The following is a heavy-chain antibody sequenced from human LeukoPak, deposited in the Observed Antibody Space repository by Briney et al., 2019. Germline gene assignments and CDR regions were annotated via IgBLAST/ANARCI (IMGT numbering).Heavy chain of an antibody. D-gene: IGHD6-13*01. V-gene: IGHV3-7*05. CDR3: ARRGTSSSWAHFDY. CDR2: IKQDGSEK. Sequence: GGSLRLSCAVSGFTFHYWMTWVRQAPGKGLEWVAKIKQDGSEKYYVDSVKGRFTISRDNAKNSLYLQMNSLGAEDTAVYYCARRGTSSSWAHFDYWGQGTLVTVSS. J-gene: IGHJ4*02. CDR1: GFTFHYW.